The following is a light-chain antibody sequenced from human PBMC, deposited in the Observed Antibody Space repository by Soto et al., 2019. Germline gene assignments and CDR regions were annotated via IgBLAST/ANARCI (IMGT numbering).Light chain of an antibody. CDR2: KAS. Sequence: DIQMTQSPPTLSASAGDRVTITCRASESISSWLAWYQQKPGKAPKLLTYKASSLESGVPSGFSGSGSGTEFTLTISSLQPDDFATYYCQQYNSYSWTFGQGTKVDIK. J-gene: IGKJ1*01. CDR1: ESISSW. V-gene: IGKV1-5*03. CDR3: QQYNSYSWT.